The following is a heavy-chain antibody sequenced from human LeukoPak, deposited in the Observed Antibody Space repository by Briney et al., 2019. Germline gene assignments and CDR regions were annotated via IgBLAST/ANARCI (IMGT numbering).Heavy chain of an antibody. J-gene: IGHJ3*02. CDR1: GFTFSSYG. Sequence: GESLRLSCAASGFTFSSYGMHWVRQAPGKGLEWVAVISYDGTNKYYADSVKGRFTISRDNSKNTLYLQMNSLRAEDTAVYYCAKDLTCSGGSCYRGSAFDIWGQGTMVTVSS. V-gene: IGHV3-30*18. CDR2: ISYDGTNK. D-gene: IGHD2-15*01. CDR3: AKDLTCSGGSCYRGSAFDI.